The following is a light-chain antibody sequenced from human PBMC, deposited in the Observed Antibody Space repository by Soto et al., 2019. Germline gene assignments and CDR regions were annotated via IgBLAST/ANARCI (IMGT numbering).Light chain of an antibody. J-gene: IGLJ3*02. CDR3: AAWDGSLNGWV. V-gene: IGLV1-44*01. Sequence: QSVLTQQPSASGTPGQRVTISCSGSSSNLGSNTANWYHQLPGTAPKLLMYANNQRPSGVPDRFSGSKSGTSASLAISGLQSEDEADYYCAAWDGSLNGWVFGGGTKLTVL. CDR2: ANN. CDR1: SSNLGSNT.